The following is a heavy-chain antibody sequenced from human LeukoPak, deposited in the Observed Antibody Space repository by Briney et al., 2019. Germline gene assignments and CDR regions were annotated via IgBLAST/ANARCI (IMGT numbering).Heavy chain of an antibody. J-gene: IGHJ4*02. D-gene: IGHD5-12*01. CDR3: ASSYSGYHY. Sequence: SVKVTCKAFGGTFRRNDLTWVRQAPGQGLEWMGGFIPNLNIAHYAQKFKARVTITADESTTTAYMELRSLRSEDTAVYYCASSYSGYHYWGQGTLVTVSS. V-gene: IGHV1-69*01. CDR1: GGTFRRND. CDR2: FIPNLNIA.